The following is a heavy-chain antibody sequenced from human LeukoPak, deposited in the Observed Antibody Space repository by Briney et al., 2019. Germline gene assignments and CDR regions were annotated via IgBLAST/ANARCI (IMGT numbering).Heavy chain of an antibody. CDR2: IYYGGST. J-gene: IGHJ6*03. D-gene: IGHD1-14*01. Sequence: PSETLSLTCTVSGGSISNGDYYRNLIRQPPGKGLEWIGYIYYGGSTYYNPSLKSRVTISVDRSKNQFSLKMISVTAADTAVYYCATTLITSYYMGVWGKGTTVTVSS. CDR3: ATTLITSYYMGV. V-gene: IGHV4-30-4*08. CDR1: GGSISNGDYY.